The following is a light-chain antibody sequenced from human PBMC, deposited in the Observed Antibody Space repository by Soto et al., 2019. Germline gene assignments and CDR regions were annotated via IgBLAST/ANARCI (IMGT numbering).Light chain of an antibody. Sequence: SALTQPPSASGSPGQAVTISCTGTSRDIGGYDFVSWYQVRPGEAPQLIIYNVNGRPSGVPRRFSGSKSGNTASLTVSGLQAVDEADYYCSSYSDTNIWVFGNGTKVPS. V-gene: IGLV2-8*01. CDR1: SRDIGGYDF. J-gene: IGLJ1*01. CDR3: SSYSDTNIWV. CDR2: NVN.